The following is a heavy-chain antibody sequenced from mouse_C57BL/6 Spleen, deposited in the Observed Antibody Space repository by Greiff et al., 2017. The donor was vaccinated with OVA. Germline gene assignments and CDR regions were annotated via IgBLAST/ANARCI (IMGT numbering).Heavy chain of an antibody. J-gene: IGHJ2*01. CDR3: ARRSNYCDY. CDR2: IYPSDSET. CDR1: GYTFTSYW. V-gene: IGHV1-61*01. Sequence: QVQLQQPGAELVRPGSSVKLSCKASGYTFTSYWMDWVKQRPGQGLEWIGNIYPSDSETHYNQKFKDKATLTADKSSSTAYMQLSSLTSEDSAVYYCARRSNYCDYWGQGTTLTVSS. D-gene: IGHD5-1*01.